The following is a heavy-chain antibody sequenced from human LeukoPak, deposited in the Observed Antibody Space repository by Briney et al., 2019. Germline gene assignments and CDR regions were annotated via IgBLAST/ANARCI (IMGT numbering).Heavy chain of an antibody. CDR1: GFTFSSYS. Sequence: GGSLRLPCAASGFTFSSYSMNWVRQAPGKGLEWVSFISGSSRYISYADSVRGRFTISRDNAKNSLYLQMNSLRPEDTAVYFCARDAGDLNDAFDIWGQGTMVSVSS. CDR2: ISGSSRYI. CDR3: ARDAGDLNDAFDI. J-gene: IGHJ3*02. V-gene: IGHV3-21*01. D-gene: IGHD3-16*01.